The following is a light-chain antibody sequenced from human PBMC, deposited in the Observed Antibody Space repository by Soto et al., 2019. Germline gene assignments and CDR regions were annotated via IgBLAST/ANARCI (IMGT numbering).Light chain of an antibody. J-gene: IGKJ1*01. V-gene: IGKV1-39*01. Sequence: DVQVTQSPSSLSASVGDRVTITCRASQNINNYLNWYQQKPGKAPKLLSYAASSLQSRVPSRFSSSGSGTDFTLPISSLQPEDFAIYYCQQSFSTLWTFGQGTKVEIK. CDR2: AAS. CDR1: QNINNY. CDR3: QQSFSTLWT.